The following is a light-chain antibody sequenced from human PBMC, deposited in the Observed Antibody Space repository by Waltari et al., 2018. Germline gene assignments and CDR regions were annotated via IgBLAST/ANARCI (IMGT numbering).Light chain of an antibody. J-gene: IGLJ3*02. Sequence: QSALTQPASVSGSPGQSVTISCTGTSSDVGSSHSVSWYQDHPGQGPKVIIYDVSDRPSGVSARFSGSKSGNTASLTISGLQAEDEADYYCSSESSDKVVLFGGGTKVTVL. CDR3: SSESSDKVVL. V-gene: IGLV2-14*03. CDR1: SSDVGSSHS. CDR2: DVS.